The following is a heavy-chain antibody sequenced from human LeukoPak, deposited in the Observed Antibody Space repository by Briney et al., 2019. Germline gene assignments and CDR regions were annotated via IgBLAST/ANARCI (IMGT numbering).Heavy chain of an antibody. Sequence: GGSLRLSYAASGFTFSSYWMSWVRQAPGKGLEWVSVIYSGGSTYYADSVKGRFTISRDNSKNTLYLQMNSLRAEDTAVYYCARDTDLGYWGQGTLVTVSS. CDR2: IYSGGST. CDR1: GFTFSSYW. V-gene: IGHV3-66*01. D-gene: IGHD4-17*01. J-gene: IGHJ4*02. CDR3: ARDTDLGY.